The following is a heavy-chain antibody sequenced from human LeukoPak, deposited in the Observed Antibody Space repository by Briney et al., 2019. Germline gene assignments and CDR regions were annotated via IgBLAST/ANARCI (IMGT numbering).Heavy chain of an antibody. CDR2: INHSGST. Sequence: SETLSLTCAVYGGSFSGYYWSWIRQPPGKGLEWIGEINHSGSTNYNPSLKSRVTMSVDTSKNQFSLKLSSVTAADTAVYYCARDDFWSGYYNQADYYYGMDVWGQGTTVTVSS. V-gene: IGHV4-34*01. D-gene: IGHD3-3*01. CDR3: ARDDFWSGYYNQADYYYGMDV. J-gene: IGHJ6*02. CDR1: GGSFSGYY.